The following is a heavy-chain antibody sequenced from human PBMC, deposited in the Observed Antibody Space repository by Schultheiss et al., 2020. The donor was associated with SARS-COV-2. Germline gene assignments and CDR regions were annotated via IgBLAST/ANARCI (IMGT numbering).Heavy chain of an antibody. CDR1: GGSISSGDYY. V-gene: IGHV4-31*03. CDR2: IYYSGST. CDR3: AMLRGGEPGDY. Sequence: SETLSLTCTVSGGSISSGDYYWSWIRQHPGKGLEWIGYIYYSGSTYYNPSLKSRVTISVDTSKNQFSLKLSSVTAADTAVYYCAMLRGGEPGDYWGQGTLVTVSS. J-gene: IGHJ4*02. D-gene: IGHD1-14*01.